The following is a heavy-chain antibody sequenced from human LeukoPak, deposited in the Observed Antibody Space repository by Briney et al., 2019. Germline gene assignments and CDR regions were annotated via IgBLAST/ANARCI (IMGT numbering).Heavy chain of an antibody. Sequence: PSETLSLTCTVFGGSIRRFYCSCIPEPPGKGLEWIGYISYSGSTKYTPSLKSRVTISVDMSKSQCSLKLSSVTAADTAVYYCARGNADVEAAGSVFDYWGQGALVTVSS. CDR2: ISYSGST. CDR1: GGSIRRFY. D-gene: IGHD6-13*01. J-gene: IGHJ4*02. V-gene: IGHV4-59*08. CDR3: ARGNADVEAAGSVFDY.